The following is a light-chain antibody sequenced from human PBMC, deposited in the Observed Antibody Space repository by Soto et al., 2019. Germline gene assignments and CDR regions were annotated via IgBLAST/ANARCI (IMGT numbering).Light chain of an antibody. CDR1: QSVSSN. Sequence: EVVVTPSPATLSVSPVERVTLSCRASQSVSSNLAWFQQKLGQTPRLLIYAASTRATGVPARFSGSGSGTDFILTITSLQSEDFAVYYCQQYYHWPRTFGQGTKVDIK. CDR3: QQYYHWPRT. V-gene: IGKV3-15*01. J-gene: IGKJ1*01. CDR2: AAS.